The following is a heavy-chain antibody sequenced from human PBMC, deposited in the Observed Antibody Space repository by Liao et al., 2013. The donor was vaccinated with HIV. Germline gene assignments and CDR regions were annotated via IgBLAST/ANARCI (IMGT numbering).Heavy chain of an antibody. CDR3: ARGGTIFGVVRDWYFDL. CDR2: IYGSGST. D-gene: IGHD3-3*01. Sequence: QLQLQESGPGLVKPSQTLFLTCAVSGGSISRGRYSWNWIRQPPGKSLEWIGYIYGSGSTNYNPSLKSRVTISVDTSKNQFSLNLSSVTAADTAVYYCARGGTIFGVVRDWYFDLWGRGTLVTVSS. CDR1: GGSISRGRYS. J-gene: IGHJ2*01. V-gene: IGHV4-30-2*01.